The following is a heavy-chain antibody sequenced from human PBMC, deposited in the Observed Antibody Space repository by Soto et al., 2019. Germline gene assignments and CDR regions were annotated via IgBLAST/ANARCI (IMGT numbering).Heavy chain of an antibody. CDR3: ASPPTGWDFGDANWFDP. CDR2: IKQDGSEN. CDR1: GFTFSRYW. V-gene: IGHV3-7*01. D-gene: IGHD4-17*01. J-gene: IGHJ5*02. Sequence: EVKLVESGGGLVHPGGSLRLSCAASGFTFSRYWMTWVRQAPGKGLEWVANIKQDGSENYYVDSVKGRFTISRDNAKNSLFLQMNSLRVEDTAIYYCASPPTGWDFGDANWFDPWGQGTLVTVSS.